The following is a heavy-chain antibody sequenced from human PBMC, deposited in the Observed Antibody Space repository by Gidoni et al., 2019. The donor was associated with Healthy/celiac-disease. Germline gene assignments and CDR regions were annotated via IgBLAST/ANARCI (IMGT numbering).Heavy chain of an antibody. CDR2: ITAGNGNT. CDR3: ARSVSSGWYGWFDP. J-gene: IGHJ5*02. D-gene: IGHD6-19*01. V-gene: IGHV1-3*01. CDR1: GYTFTSYA. Sequence: QVPLVQSGAEVKKPGASVKASCKASGYTFTSYAMHWVRQAPGQRLEWMGWITAGNGNTKYSQKFQGRVTITRDTSASTAYMELSSLRSEDTAVYYCARSVSSGWYGWFDPWGQGTLVTVSS.